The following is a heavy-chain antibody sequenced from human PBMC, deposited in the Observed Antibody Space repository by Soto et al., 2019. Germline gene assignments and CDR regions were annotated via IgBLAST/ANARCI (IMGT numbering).Heavy chain of an antibody. CDR3: AKDFLQDWGQDYYYGMDV. Sequence: GESLRPTCGDSGFTFNMYGTSWCQQAQREGAEWVSNIRSNGVNTFYADSVKGRFTISRDNSKNMLYLQMSSLRAEDTALYYCAKDFLQDWGQDYYYGMDVWGQGT. V-gene: IGHV3-23*01. CDR2: IRSNGVNT. D-gene: IGHD7-27*01. J-gene: IGHJ6*02. CDR1: GFTFNMYG.